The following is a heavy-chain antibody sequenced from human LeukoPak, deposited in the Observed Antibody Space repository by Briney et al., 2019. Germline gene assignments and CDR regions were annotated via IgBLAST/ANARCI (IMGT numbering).Heavy chain of an antibody. CDR1: GYTFTSYG. V-gene: IGHV1-2*02. J-gene: IGHJ4*02. CDR2: INPNGGGT. Sequence: GASVKVSCKASGYTFTSYGISWVRQAPGQGLEWMGWINPNGGGTNYAQNFQGRVTMTRDTSISTAYMELSRLRSDDTAIYYCARENNSGWYRKAAFDYWGQGTLVTVTS. CDR3: ARENNSGWYRKAAFDY. D-gene: IGHD6-19*01.